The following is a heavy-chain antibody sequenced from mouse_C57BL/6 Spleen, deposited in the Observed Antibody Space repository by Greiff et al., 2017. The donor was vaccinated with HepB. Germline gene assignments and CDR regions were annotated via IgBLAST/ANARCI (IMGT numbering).Heavy chain of an antibody. J-gene: IGHJ4*01. CDR2: IDPNYGDT. Sequence: VQLQQPGAELVKPGASVKLSCKASGYTFTSYWMQWVKQRPGQGLEWIGEIDPNYGDTNYNQKFKGKATLTVDTSSSTAYMQLSSLTSEDSAVYYCARPSTTGVAMDYWGQGTSVTVSS. V-gene: IGHV1-50*01. CDR1: GYTFTSYW. D-gene: IGHD2-14*01. CDR3: ARPSTTGVAMDY.